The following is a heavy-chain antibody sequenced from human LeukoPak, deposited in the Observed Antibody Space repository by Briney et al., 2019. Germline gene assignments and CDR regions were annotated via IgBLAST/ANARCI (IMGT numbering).Heavy chain of an antibody. CDR1: GYTFTGYY. CDR2: INPNRGGT. D-gene: IGHD2-8*01. J-gene: IGHJ5*02. CDR3: ARDPPYCTNGVCYLFDP. Sequence: ASVKVSCKASGYTFTGYYMHWVRQAPGQGLEWMGWINPNRGGTNYAQKFQGRVTMTRDTSISTAYMELSRLRSDDTAVYYCARDPPYCTNGVCYLFDPWGQGTLVTVSS. V-gene: IGHV1-2*02.